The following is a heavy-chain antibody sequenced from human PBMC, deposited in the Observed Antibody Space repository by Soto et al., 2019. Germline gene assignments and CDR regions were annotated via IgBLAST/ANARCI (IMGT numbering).Heavy chain of an antibody. V-gene: IGHV4-61*01. CDR1: GGSVSSGSYY. Sequence: QVQLQESGPGLVKPSETLSLTCTVSGGSVSSGSYYWSWIRQPPGKGLEWIGYIYYSGSTNYNPYLKSRVTISVDTSKNQFSLKLSSVTAADTAVYYCARVIKYYYDSSGLLNWGQGTLVTVSS. CDR2: IYYSGST. CDR3: ARVIKYYYDSSGLLN. D-gene: IGHD3-22*01. J-gene: IGHJ4*02.